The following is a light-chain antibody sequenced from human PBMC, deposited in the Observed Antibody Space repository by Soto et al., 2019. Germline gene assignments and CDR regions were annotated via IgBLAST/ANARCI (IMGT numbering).Light chain of an antibody. J-gene: IGLJ3*02. CDR2: ANT. CDR1: SSNIGAGYD. Sequence: QSVLTQTPSVSGAPGQRGTIYCTGSSSNIGAGYDVHWYQQLPGTTPKLLIYANTNRPSGVPDRFSGSKSGTSASLAITGLQAEDEADYYCQSYDSSLSGSVFGGGTKVTVL. V-gene: IGLV1-40*01. CDR3: QSYDSSLSGSV.